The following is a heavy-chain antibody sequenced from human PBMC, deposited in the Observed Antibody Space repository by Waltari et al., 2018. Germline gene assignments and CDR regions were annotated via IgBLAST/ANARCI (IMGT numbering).Heavy chain of an antibody. Sequence: QLQLQESGPGLVKPSATLSLTCSVSGGCITTNHNWGWIRQPPGKGLEWLGNMQYRGSTFYNPSLESRVTISLDTWKNQFSLRLTSVGAADTAVYFCGRIAFGDEGGYFQHWGQGTLVTVSS. CDR1: GGCITTNHN. J-gene: IGHJ1*01. D-gene: IGHD4-17*01. V-gene: IGHV4-39*01. CDR3: GRIAFGDEGGYFQH. CDR2: MQYRGST.